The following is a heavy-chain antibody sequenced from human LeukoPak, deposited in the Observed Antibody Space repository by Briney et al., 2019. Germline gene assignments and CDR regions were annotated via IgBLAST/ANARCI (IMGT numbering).Heavy chain of an antibody. J-gene: IGHJ4*02. V-gene: IGHV1-2*02. D-gene: IGHD5-12*01. CDR1: GYPFIDYY. Sequence: ASVKVSCKASGYPFIDYYMHWVRQAPGQGLEWMGWINPNSGGTNYAQKFQGRVTMTRDTSISTAYMELSRLRSDDTAVYYCARGRGYSGYLDYWGQGTLVTVSS. CDR2: INPNSGGT. CDR3: ARGRGYSGYLDY.